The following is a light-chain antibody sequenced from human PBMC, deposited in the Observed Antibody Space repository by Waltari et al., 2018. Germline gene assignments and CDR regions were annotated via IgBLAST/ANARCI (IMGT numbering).Light chain of an antibody. CDR3: QQSYSTPRT. CDR1: QSLLYSSNNKNY. V-gene: IGKV4-1*01. J-gene: IGKJ1*01. CDR2: WAS. Sequence: DIVMTQSPDSLSVSLGARATIHCKSSQSLLYSSNNKNYLAWYQQKTGQPPKLLFYWASTRESGVPDRFSGSGSGTDFTLTISSLQAEDVAVYYCQQSYSTPRTFGQGTKVEIK.